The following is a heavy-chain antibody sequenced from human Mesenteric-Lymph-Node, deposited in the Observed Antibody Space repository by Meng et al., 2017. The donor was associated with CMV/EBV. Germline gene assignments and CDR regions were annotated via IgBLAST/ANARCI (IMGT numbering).Heavy chain of an antibody. Sequence: GESLKISCAASGFTFSSYAMSWARHIPGKGLEWVSTIRAATIRAGGTTAYYADSVKGRFTISRDNAKNTLYLQMNSLRAEDTAVYYCARAVGATEVDYWGQGTLVTVSS. J-gene: IGHJ4*02. CDR2: IRAATIRAGGT. V-gene: IGHV3-23*01. CDR3: ARAVGATEVDY. CDR1: GFTFSSYA. D-gene: IGHD1-26*01.